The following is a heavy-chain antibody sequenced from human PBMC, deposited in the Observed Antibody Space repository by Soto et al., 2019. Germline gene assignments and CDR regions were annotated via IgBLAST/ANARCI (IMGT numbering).Heavy chain of an antibody. J-gene: IGHJ6*02. CDR1: GGSISSYY. CDR3: ARDIRKAGSGWYSSYYYYGMDV. V-gene: IGHV4-59*01. Sequence: SETLSLTCTVSGGSISSYYWSWIRQPPGKGLEWIGYTCYSGSTNYNPSLKSRVTISVDTSKNQFSLKLSSVTAADTAVYYCARDIRKAGSGWYSSYYYYGMDVWGQGTTVTVSS. CDR2: TCYSGST. D-gene: IGHD6-19*01.